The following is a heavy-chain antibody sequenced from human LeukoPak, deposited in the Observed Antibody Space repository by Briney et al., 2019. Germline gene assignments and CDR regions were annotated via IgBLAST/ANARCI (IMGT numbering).Heavy chain of an antibody. V-gene: IGHV1-24*01. CDR3: ARGLGSGSYYAY. CDR2: FDPEDGET. Sequence: ASVKVSCKASGYTFTGYYMHWVRQAPGKGLEWMGGFDPEDGETIYAQKFQGRVTMTEDTSTDTAYMELSSLRSDDTAVYYCARGLGSGSYYAYWGQGTLVTVSS. D-gene: IGHD3-10*02. CDR1: GYTFTGYY. J-gene: IGHJ4*02.